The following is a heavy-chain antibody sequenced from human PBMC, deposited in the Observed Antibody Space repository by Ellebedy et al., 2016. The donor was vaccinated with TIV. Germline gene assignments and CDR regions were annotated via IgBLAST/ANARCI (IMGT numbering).Heavy chain of an antibody. V-gene: IGHV3-7*01. CDR1: GFTFSTYW. Sequence: GESLKISXAASGFTFSTYWMSWVRQAPGKGLEWVANIKQDGSEKHYVDSVKGRFTISRDNAKSSLYLQMNSLRAEDTAVYYCARDKSSGSTYGSHLDYWGQGTLVTVSS. J-gene: IGHJ4*02. D-gene: IGHD5-18*01. CDR3: ARDKSSGSTYGSHLDY. CDR2: IKQDGSEK.